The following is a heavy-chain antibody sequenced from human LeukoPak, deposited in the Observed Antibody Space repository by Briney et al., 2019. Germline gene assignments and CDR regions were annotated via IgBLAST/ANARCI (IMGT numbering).Heavy chain of an antibody. D-gene: IGHD6-13*01. CDR2: INPNSGGT. J-gene: IGHJ1*01. Sequence: GASVKVSCKASGYTFTGYYMHWVRQAPGQGLEGMGWINPNSGGTNYAQKFQGRVTMTRDTSITTAYMELSRLRSDDTAVYYCARVEAAAGSAHGYFQHWGQGTLVTVSS. CDR3: ARVEAAAGSAHGYFQH. V-gene: IGHV1-2*02. CDR1: GYTFTGYY.